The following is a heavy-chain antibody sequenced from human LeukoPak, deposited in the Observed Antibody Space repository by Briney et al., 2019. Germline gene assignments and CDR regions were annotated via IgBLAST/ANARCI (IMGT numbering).Heavy chain of an antibody. J-gene: IGHJ4*02. Sequence: SETLSLTCTVSGGSISSYYWSWIRQPPGKGLEWIGYIYYSGSTNYNPSLKSRVTISVDTSKNQFSLKLSSVTAADTAVYYCARKIPVAGKVRSGYFDYWGRGTLVTVSS. D-gene: IGHD6-19*01. CDR1: GGSISSYY. CDR2: IYYSGST. V-gene: IGHV4-59*08. CDR3: ARKIPVAGKVRSGYFDY.